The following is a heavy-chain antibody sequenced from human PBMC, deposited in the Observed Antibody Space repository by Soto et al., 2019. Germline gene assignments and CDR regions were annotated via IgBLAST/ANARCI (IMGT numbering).Heavy chain of an antibody. Sequence: PGESLKISCKGSGYSFTSYWISWVRQMPGKGLEWMGRIDPSDSYTNYSPSFQGHVTISADKSISTAYLQWSSLKASDTAMYYCARQGGYCSGGSCSQNDYYYYGMDVWGQGTTVTVSS. J-gene: IGHJ6*02. CDR1: GYSFTSYW. CDR3: ARQGGYCSGGSCSQNDYYYYGMDV. CDR2: IDPSDSYT. D-gene: IGHD2-15*01. V-gene: IGHV5-10-1*01.